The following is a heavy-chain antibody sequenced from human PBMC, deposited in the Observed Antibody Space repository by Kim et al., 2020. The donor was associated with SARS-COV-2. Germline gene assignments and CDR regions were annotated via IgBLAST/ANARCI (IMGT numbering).Heavy chain of an antibody. J-gene: IGHJ4*02. CDR1: GGSISSSSYY. CDR2: IYYSGST. D-gene: IGHD6-19*01. CDR3: ARHGQSAGSGWYWGLEYYFDY. V-gene: IGHV4-39*01. Sequence: SETLSLTCTVSGGSISSSSYYWGWIRQPPGKGLEWIWSIYYSGSTYYNPSLKSRVTISVDTSKNQFSLKLSSVTAADTAVYYCARHGQSAGSGWYWGLEYYFDYWGQGTLVTVSS.